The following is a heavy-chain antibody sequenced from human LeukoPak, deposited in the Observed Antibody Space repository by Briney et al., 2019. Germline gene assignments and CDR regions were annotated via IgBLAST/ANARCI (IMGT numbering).Heavy chain of an antibody. V-gene: IGHV3-30*03. Sequence: PGGSLRLSCAASGFTFSSYSMNWVRQAPGKGLDWVAVISYHGSDQFYADSVKGRFTISRDSSKNTLHLQMNSLRTEDTAVYYCVRQDCSGGACYLDFWGQGTPVTVSS. CDR3: VRQDCSGGACYLDF. J-gene: IGHJ4*02. D-gene: IGHD2-15*01. CDR2: ISYHGSDQ. CDR1: GFTFSSYS.